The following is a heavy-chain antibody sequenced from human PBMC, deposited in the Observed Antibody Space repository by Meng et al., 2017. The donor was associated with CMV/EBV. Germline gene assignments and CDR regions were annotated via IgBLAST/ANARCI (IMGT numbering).Heavy chain of an antibody. V-gene: IGHV4-39*01. CDR3: ARFALYCSGGSCYSGPWY. J-gene: IGHJ4*02. CDR2: IYYSGST. D-gene: IGHD2-15*01. CDR1: GGSISSRSYY. Sequence: SETLSLTCTVSGGSISSRSYYWGRIRQPPGKGLEWIGRIYYSGSTYYNPSLKSRVTISVGTSKTQFSLKLSSVTAAGTAVYYCARFALYCSGGSCYSGPWYWGQGTLVTVSS.